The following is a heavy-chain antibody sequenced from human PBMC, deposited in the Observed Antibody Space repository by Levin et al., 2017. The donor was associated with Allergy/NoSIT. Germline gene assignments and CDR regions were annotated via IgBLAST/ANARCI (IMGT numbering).Heavy chain of an antibody. D-gene: IGHD2-2*01. CDR3: ARIAAASPPV. CDR1: GYIFTGNW. CDR2: IDPKSGGT. J-gene: IGHJ4*02. V-gene: IGHV1-2*02. Sequence: KLGESLKISCKASGYIFTGNWIHWVRQAPGQGLEWMGWIDPKSGGTNYAQKFQGRVIMTRDTSISTAYMELSSLRSDDTAVYYCARIAAASPPVWGQGTLVTVSS.